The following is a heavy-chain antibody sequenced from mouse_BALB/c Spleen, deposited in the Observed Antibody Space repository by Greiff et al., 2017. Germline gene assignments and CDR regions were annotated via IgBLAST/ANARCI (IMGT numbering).Heavy chain of an antibody. J-gene: IGHJ3*01. Sequence: VHLVESGPGLVAPSQSLSITCTVSGFSLTSYDISWIRQPPGKGLEWLGVIWTGGGTNYNSAFMSRLSISKDNSKSQVFLKMNSLQTDDTAIYYCVRDFPHYYGSSYASEGFAYWGQGTLVTVSA. D-gene: IGHD1-1*01. V-gene: IGHV2-9-2*01. CDR1: GFSLTSYD. CDR3: VRDFPHYYGSSYASEGFAY. CDR2: IWTGGGT.